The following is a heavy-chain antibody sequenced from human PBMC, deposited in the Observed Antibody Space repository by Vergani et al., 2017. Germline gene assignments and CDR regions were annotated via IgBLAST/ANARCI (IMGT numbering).Heavy chain of an antibody. CDR2: IRSKANSYAT. V-gene: IGHV3-73*01. D-gene: IGHD3-22*01. J-gene: IGHJ4*02. CDR1: GFTFSGSA. CDR3: TTTYYDGSCYYRAYFDY. Sequence: EVQLVESGGGFVQPGGSLKLSCAASGFTFSGSAMHWVRQASGKGLEWGGRIRSKANSYATAYAASVKGRFTISRDDSKNMAYLQMSSLKSHDTAVYYCTTTYYDGSCYYRAYFDYWGLGALVTVSS.